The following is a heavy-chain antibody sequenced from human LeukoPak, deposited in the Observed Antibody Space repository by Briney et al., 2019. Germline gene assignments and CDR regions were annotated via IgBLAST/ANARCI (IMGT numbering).Heavy chain of an antibody. CDR3: ARDGDNNVRDFDL. V-gene: IGHV3-48*04. CDR1: GFTFSSYS. D-gene: IGHD1/OR15-1a*01. J-gene: IGHJ2*01. CDR2: ITSSSTI. Sequence: GGSLRLSCAASGFTFSSYSMNWVRQAPGKGLEWVSYITSSSTIYYADSVKGRFTISRDNAKNSLYLQMNSLRAEDTAVYYCARDGDNNVRDFDLWGRGTLVTVSS.